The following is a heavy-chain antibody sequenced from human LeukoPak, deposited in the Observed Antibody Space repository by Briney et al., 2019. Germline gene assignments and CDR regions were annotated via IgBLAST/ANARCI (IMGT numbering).Heavy chain of an antibody. CDR1: GFTFSSYA. CDR2: ITGNGGTT. Sequence: PGGSLRLSCAASGFTFSSYAIIWVRQAPGKGLEWVSAITGNGGTTYYADSVKGRFTISRDNSKNTLYLQMNSLRADDTAVYYCAKSDTYSAVGTVYYGMDVWGQGNTVSVSS. D-gene: IGHD6-13*01. J-gene: IGHJ6*02. V-gene: IGHV3-23*01. CDR3: AKSDTYSAVGTVYYGMDV.